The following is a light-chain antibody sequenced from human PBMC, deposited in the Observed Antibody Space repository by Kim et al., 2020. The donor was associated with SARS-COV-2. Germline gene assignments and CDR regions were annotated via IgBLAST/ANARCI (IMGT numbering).Light chain of an antibody. CDR1: QSISGE. J-gene: IGKJ1*01. CDR2: DAS. Sequence: SVGDRVTITGRASQSISGELAWYQQKPGKAPRLLIYDASSLESGVPSRFSGSGSGTEFTLTISGLQPDDFATYYCQQDNTYSWTFGQGTKVDIK. V-gene: IGKV1-5*01. CDR3: QQDNTYSWT.